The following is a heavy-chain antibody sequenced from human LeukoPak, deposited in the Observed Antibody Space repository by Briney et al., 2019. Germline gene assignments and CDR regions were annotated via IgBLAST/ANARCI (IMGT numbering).Heavy chain of an antibody. J-gene: IGHJ4*02. D-gene: IGHD6-13*01. Sequence: PGGSLRLSCAASGFTFGSYAMAWVRQAPGKGLEWVSAISGSGGSTYYADSVKGRFTISRDNSKNTLYLQMNSLRAEDTAVYYCAKVPDYIAAAGKVVDYWGQGTLVTVSS. CDR3: AKVPDYIAAAGKVVDY. CDR2: ISGSGGST. V-gene: IGHV3-23*01. CDR1: GFTFGSYA.